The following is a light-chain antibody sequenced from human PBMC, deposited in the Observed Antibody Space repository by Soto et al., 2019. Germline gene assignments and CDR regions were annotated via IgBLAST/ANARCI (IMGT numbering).Light chain of an antibody. CDR1: QSIGRW. V-gene: IGKV1-5*01. J-gene: IGKJ1*01. Sequence: DNHVTLSPATLSASIGDRVTITCRASQSIGRWLAWYQQKPGKAPKVLIYDASTLKSGVPSRFSGSGSGTDFTLTISSLQPDDFATYYCQQYNSYSAWTFGQGTKVDI. CDR2: DAS. CDR3: QQYNSYSAWT.